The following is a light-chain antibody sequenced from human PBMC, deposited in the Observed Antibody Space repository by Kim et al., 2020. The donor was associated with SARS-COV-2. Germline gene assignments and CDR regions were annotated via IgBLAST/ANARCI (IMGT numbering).Light chain of an antibody. CDR2: GAS. CDR3: QQYNNWPPLT. J-gene: IGKJ4*01. CDR1: QSVTTN. Sequence: EIVMTQSPDTLSLSPGERATPSCRASQSVTTNLAWYQQKPGQAPRLLIYGASTRATGIPARFSGSGSGTEFTLTINSLQSEDFAIYYCQQYNNWPPLTFGGGTKLEI. V-gene: IGKV3-15*01.